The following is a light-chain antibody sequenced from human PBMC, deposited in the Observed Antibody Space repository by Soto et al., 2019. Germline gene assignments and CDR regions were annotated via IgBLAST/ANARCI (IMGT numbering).Light chain of an antibody. CDR2: GAS. CDR3: QQYEKWPPSIT. V-gene: IGKV3-15*01. Sequence: DIEMSQSPSSLSASVGDRVTLTCQSSQSLNRWFAWYQHKPGQAPRLRIYGASTRATGISARFSGGGSGTEFTLTISSLQSEDFALYFCQQYEKWPPSITFGQGTRLEIK. J-gene: IGKJ5*01. CDR1: QSLNRW.